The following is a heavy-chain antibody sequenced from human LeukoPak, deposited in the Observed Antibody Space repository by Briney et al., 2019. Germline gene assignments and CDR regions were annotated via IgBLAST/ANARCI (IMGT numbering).Heavy chain of an antibody. J-gene: IGHJ6*02. CDR2: ISSSSSYI. V-gene: IGHV3-21*01. CDR1: GFTFSSYS. D-gene: IGHD2-15*01. CDR3: ARVNRYCSGGSCYLDYYGMDV. Sequence: GGSLRLSCAASGFTFSSYSMNWVRQAPGKGLEWVSSISSSSSYIYYADSVKGRFTISRDNAKNSLYLLMNSLRAEDTAVYYCARVNRYCSGGSCYLDYYGMDVWGQGTTVTVSS.